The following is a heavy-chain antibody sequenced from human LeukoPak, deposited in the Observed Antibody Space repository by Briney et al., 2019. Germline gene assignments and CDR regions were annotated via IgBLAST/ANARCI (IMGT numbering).Heavy chain of an antibody. D-gene: IGHD1-14*01. CDR3: AKDKTRGPGDY. CDR2: ISEDGGDT. V-gene: IGHV3-43*02. J-gene: IGHJ4*02. CDR1: GFPFDDYA. Sequence: QPGGSLRLSCAASGFPFDDYAMHWVRQPPGKGLECVSLISEDGGDTWYADSVKGRFTISRDNSKNSPYLQMNRLRAEDTAFYYCAKDKTRGPGDYWGQGTLVTVSS.